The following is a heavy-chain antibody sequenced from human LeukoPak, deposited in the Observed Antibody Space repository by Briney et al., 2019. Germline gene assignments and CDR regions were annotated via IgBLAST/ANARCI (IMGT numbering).Heavy chain of an antibody. D-gene: IGHD6-6*01. CDR2: IYYSGST. J-gene: IGHJ5*02. CDR1: GGSISSSSYY. Sequence: PSETLSLTCTVSGGSISSSSYYWGWIRQPPGKGLEWIGSIYYSGSTYYNPSLKSRVTISVDTSKNQFSLKLSSVTAADTAVYYCARSPTWAIAARRVYWFDPWGQGTLVTVSS. V-gene: IGHV4-39*07. CDR3: ARSPTWAIAARRVYWFDP.